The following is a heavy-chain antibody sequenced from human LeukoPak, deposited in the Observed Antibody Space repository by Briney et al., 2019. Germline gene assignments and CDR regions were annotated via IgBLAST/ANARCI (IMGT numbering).Heavy chain of an antibody. CDR3: ARGGYQMLVGWFDP. V-gene: IGHV4-59*01. CDR2: IYYSGST. D-gene: IGHD2-2*01. J-gene: IGHJ5*02. CDR1: GVSISSYY. Sequence: KPSETLSLTCTVSGVSISSYYWSWIRQPPGKGLEWIGYIYYSGSTNYNPSLKSRVTISVDMSKNQFSLKLSSVTAGDTAVYYCARGGYQMLVGWFDPWGQGTLVTVSS.